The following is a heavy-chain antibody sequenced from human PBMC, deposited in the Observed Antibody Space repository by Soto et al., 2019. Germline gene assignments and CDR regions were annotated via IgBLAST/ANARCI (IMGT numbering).Heavy chain of an antibody. J-gene: IGHJ4*02. CDR2: IYYSGST. D-gene: IGHD2-15*01. Sequence: QVQLQESGPGLVKPSQTLSLTCTVSGGSISSGGYYWSWIRQHPGKGLEWIGYIYYSGSTYYNPSLRSRVTISVDTSKNQFSLKLSSVTAADTAVYYCARHTCSGGSCYSDYWGQGTLVTVSS. CDR1: GGSISSGGYY. V-gene: IGHV4-31*03. CDR3: ARHTCSGGSCYSDY.